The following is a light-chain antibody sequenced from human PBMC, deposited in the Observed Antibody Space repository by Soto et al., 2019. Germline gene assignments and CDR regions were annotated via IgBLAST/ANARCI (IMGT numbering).Light chain of an antibody. CDR2: WAS. J-gene: IGKJ3*01. Sequence: IVMTQSPDSLAVSLGERATINCKSSQSVLYSSNNKNYLAWYQQKPGQPPKLLIHWASTRESGVPDRFSGSGSGTDFTLIISSLQAEDVAVYYCQQYYSSPFTFGPGTKVDIK. CDR1: QSVLYSSNNKNY. V-gene: IGKV4-1*01. CDR3: QQYYSSPFT.